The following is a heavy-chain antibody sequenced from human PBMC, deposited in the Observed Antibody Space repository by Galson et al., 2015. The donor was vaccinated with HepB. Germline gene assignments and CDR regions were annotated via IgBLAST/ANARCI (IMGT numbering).Heavy chain of an antibody. CDR3: AKAVDSRWFSHFYRIDV. CDR2: IRYDGSDK. CDR1: GFTFSSYD. V-gene: IGHV3-30*02. D-gene: IGHD6-13*01. J-gene: IGHJ6*02. Sequence: SLRLSCAASGFTFSSYDMHWVRQAPGKGLEWVAFIRYDGSDKYYADSVKGRFTISRDNSKNTLYLQVSSLRAEDTAVFYCAKAVDSRWFSHFYRIDVWGQGTTVTVSS.